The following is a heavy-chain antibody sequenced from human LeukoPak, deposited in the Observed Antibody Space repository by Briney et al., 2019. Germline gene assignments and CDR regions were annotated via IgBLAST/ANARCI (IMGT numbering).Heavy chain of an antibody. CDR1: GFTFSSYA. Sequence: GGSLRLSCAASGFTFSSYAMSWVRQAPGKGLEWVSAISGSGGSTYYADFVKGRFTISRDNSKNTLYLQMNSLRADDTAVYYCAKPDGKYSSGRSLPASLDYWGQGTLVTVSS. CDR2: ISGSGGST. J-gene: IGHJ4*02. V-gene: IGHV3-23*01. D-gene: IGHD6-19*01. CDR3: AKPDGKYSSGRSLPASLDY.